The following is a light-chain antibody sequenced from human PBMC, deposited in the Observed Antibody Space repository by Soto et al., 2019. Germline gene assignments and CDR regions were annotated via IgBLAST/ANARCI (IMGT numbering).Light chain of an antibody. Sequence: EMVLTQSPGTLSLSLGERATLSCRASQSVPGNYLAWLQQRPGQALRLLIHRASTRATGIPDRFSGSGSGTDFTLTISRLEPEDFAVYYCQQYTSPPWTLGQGTKVETK. J-gene: IGKJ1*01. CDR3: QQYTSPPWT. V-gene: IGKV3-20*01. CDR2: RAS. CDR1: QSVPGNY.